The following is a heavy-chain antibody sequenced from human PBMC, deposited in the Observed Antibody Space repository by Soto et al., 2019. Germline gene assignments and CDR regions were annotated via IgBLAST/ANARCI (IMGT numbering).Heavy chain of an antibody. Sequence: QVQLQQWGAGLLKPSETLSLTCAVYGGSFSGYYWSWIRQPPGKGLEWIGEINHSGSTNYNPSLKSRVTISVDTSKNQFSQKLSSVTAADTAVDYCARAGRTYWPRGPRRCDPWGQGTLVNVSS. CDR2: INHSGST. CDR1: GGSFSGYY. V-gene: IGHV4-34*01. D-gene: IGHD2-8*02. CDR3: ARAGRTYWPRGPRRCDP. J-gene: IGHJ5*02.